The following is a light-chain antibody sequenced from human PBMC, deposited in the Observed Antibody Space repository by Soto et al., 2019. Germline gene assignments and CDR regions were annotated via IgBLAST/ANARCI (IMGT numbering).Light chain of an antibody. CDR2: DSS. J-gene: IGKJ4*01. V-gene: IGKV3-11*01. CDR3: QQRSDWPLT. Sequence: EIVLTQSPATLSLSPGERATLSCGASESVDNFLAWYQQKPGQAPRLLIYDSSTGATGIPARFSGSGSGTDFTLTISGLEPEDFAFYYCQQRSDWPLTFGGGTRVEI. CDR1: ESVDNF.